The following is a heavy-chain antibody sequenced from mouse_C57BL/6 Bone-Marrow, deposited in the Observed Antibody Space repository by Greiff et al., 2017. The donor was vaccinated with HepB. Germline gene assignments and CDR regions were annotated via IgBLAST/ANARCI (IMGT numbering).Heavy chain of an antibody. V-gene: IGHV1-15*01. Sequence: QVQLQQSGAELVRPGASVTLSCKASGYTFTDYEMHWVKQTPVHGLEWIGAIDPETGGTAYNQKFKGKAILTADKSSSTAYMELRSLTSEASAVYYCTTPYYYGSSAGFAYWGQGTLVTVSA. CDR2: IDPETGGT. CDR3: TTPYYYGSSAGFAY. CDR1: GYTFTDYE. J-gene: IGHJ3*01. D-gene: IGHD1-1*01.